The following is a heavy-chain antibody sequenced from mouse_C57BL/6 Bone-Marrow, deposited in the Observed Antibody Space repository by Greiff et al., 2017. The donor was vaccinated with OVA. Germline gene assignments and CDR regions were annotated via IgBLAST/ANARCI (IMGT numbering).Heavy chain of an antibody. V-gene: IGHV1-54*01. J-gene: IGHJ3*01. CDR3: ARRSTTVVPFAY. CDR2: INPGSGGT. CDR1: GYAFTNYL. Sequence: VQLQQSGAELVRPGTSVKVSCKASGYAFTNYLIEWVKQRPGQGLEWIGVINPGSGGTNYNEKFKGKATLTADKSSSTAYMQLSSLTSEDSAVYFCARRSTTVVPFAYWGQGTLVTVSA. D-gene: IGHD1-1*01.